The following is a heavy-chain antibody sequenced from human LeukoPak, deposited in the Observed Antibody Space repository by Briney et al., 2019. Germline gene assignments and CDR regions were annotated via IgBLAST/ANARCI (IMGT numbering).Heavy chain of an antibody. CDR1: GFTFSEYY. Sequence: PGGSLRLSCAASGFTFSEYYMSWIRQAPGKGLEWVSYISSSGSTIYYADSVKGRFTISRDNAKNSLYLQMNSLRAEDTAVYYCARDIGVPAAIRRGGWFDPWGQGTLSPSPQ. V-gene: IGHV3-11*04. CDR3: ARDIGVPAAIRRGGWFDP. J-gene: IGHJ5*02. CDR2: ISSSGSTI. D-gene: IGHD2-2*01.